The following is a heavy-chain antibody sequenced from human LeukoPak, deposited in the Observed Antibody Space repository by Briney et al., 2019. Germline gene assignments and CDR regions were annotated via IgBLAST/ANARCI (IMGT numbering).Heavy chain of an antibody. CDR2: INPNSGGT. CDR1: GYTFTGYY. D-gene: IGHD3-22*01. V-gene: IGHV1-2*02. J-gene: IGHJ3*02. Sequence: GASVKVPCKASGYTFTGYYMHWVRQAPGQGLEWMGWINPNSGGTNYAQKFQGRVTMTTDTSTSTAYMELRSLKSDDTAVYYCASLKNYYDSSGYLVTDAFDIWGQGTMVTVSS. CDR3: ASLKNYYDSSGYLVTDAFDI.